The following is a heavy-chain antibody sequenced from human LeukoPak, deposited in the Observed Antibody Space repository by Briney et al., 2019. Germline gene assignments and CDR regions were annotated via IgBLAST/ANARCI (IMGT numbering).Heavy chain of an antibody. CDR3: ARDPGSGWYHYYYGMDV. CDR2: INSSGSTI. CDR1: GFTFSDYY. D-gene: IGHD6-19*01. J-gene: IGHJ6*02. V-gene: IGHV3-11*01. Sequence: GGSLRLSCAASGFTFSDYYMSWIRQAPGKGLEWVSYINSSGSTIYYADSVKGRFTISRDNAKNSLYLQMNSLRAEDTAVYYCARDPGSGWYHYYYGMDVWGQGTTVTVSS.